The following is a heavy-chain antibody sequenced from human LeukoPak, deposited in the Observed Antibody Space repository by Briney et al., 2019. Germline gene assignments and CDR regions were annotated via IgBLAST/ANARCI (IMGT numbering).Heavy chain of an antibody. J-gene: IGHJ5*02. CDR2: ISIYNGNT. CDR3: ARITYDFWSGYYMPDDH. V-gene: IGHV1-18*01. Sequence: ASVKVSCKASGYTFTNYGISWVRQAPGQGLEWMGWISIYNGNTDYAQKLRGRVTMTTDTSTSTAYMELRSLRSDDTAVYYCARITYDFWSGYYMPDDHWGQGTLVTVSS. CDR1: GYTFTNYG. D-gene: IGHD3-3*01.